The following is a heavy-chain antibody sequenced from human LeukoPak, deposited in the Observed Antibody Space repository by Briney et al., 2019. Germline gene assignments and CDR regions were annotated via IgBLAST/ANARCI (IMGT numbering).Heavy chain of an antibody. CDR3: ARGRYCSSTSCPAEYFQH. CDR1: GYTFTSYF. CDR2: INPSGGST. V-gene: IGHV1-46*01. D-gene: IGHD2-2*01. Sequence: ASVKVSCKASGYTFTSYFMHWVRQAPGQGLDWMGIINPSGGSTSYAQKFQGRVTMTRDTSTSTVYMELSSLRSEDTAVYYCARGRYCSSTSCPAEYFQHWGQGTLVTVSS. J-gene: IGHJ1*01.